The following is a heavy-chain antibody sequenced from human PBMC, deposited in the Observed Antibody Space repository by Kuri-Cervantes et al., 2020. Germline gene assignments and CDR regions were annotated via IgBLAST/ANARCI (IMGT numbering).Heavy chain of an antibody. J-gene: IGHJ5*02. D-gene: IGHD4-17*01. CDR1: GYTFTGYY. CDR2: INPNSGGT. CDR3: AREYGDYWWFDP. V-gene: IGHV1-2*02. Sequence: ASVKVSCKASGYTFTGYYMHWVRQAPGQGLEWMGWINPNSGGTNYAQKFQGRVTMTRDTSISTAYMELSRLRSDDMAVYYCAREYGDYWWFDPWGQGTLVTVSS.